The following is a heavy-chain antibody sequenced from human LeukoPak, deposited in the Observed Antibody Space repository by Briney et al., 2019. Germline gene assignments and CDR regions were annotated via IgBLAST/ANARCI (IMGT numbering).Heavy chain of an antibody. CDR2: ISYDGSNK. Sequence: GGSLRLSCAASGFTFSSYVMHWVRQAPGKGLEWVAVISYDGSNKYYADSVKGRFTISRDNSKNTLYLQMNSLRAEDTAVYYCARGGEDGYTYDYWGQGILVTVSS. V-gene: IGHV3-30*04. D-gene: IGHD5-24*01. CDR1: GFTFSSYV. CDR3: ARGGEDGYTYDY. J-gene: IGHJ4*02.